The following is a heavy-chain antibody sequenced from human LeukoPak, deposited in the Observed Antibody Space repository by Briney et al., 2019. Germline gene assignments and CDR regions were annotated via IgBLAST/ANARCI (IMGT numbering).Heavy chain of an antibody. CDR3: ARHSRSESDRFDY. Sequence: SQTLSLTCTVSGGSISSSSYYWGWIRQPPGKGLEWIGSIYYSGSTYYNPSLKSRVTISVDTSKNQFSLKLSSVTAADTAVYYCARHSRSESDRFDYWGQGTLVTVSS. D-gene: IGHD3-3*01. V-gene: IGHV4-39*01. CDR1: GGSISSSSYY. J-gene: IGHJ4*02. CDR2: IYYSGST.